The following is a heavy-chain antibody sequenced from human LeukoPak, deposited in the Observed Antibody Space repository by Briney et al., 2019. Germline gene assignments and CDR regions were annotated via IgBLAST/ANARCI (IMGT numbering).Heavy chain of an antibody. D-gene: IGHD6-19*01. Sequence: GGSLRLSCAASGFTFSSYDMSWVRQAPGKGLKGVSGINKSGGGTYYADSVKGRLTMSRDNSKNTLFLQMNSLRAEDTAVYYCAKVTWSSSGSDYWGQGTLVTVSS. CDR2: INKSGGGT. V-gene: IGHV3-23*01. J-gene: IGHJ4*02. CDR3: AKVTWSSSGSDY. CDR1: GFTFSSYD.